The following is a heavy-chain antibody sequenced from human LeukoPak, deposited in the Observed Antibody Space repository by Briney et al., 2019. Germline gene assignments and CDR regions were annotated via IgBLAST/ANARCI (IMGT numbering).Heavy chain of an antibody. D-gene: IGHD4-23*01. CDR1: GFTFSSYE. J-gene: IGHJ5*02. Sequence: GGSLRLSCAASGFTFSSYEMNWVRQAPGKGPEWVSTISGSGGSTYYADSVKGRFTISRDNSKNTLFLQMNSLRAEDTAVYYCAKTEGMVTPDLREFNWFDPWGQGTLVTVSS. CDR2: ISGSGGST. V-gene: IGHV3-23*01. CDR3: AKTEGMVTPDLREFNWFDP.